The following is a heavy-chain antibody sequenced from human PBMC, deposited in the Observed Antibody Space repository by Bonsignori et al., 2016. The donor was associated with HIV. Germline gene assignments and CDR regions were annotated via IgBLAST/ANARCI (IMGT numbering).Heavy chain of an antibody. Sequence: SVKVSCKASGGTFSSYAISWVRQAPGQGLEWMGGIIPILGIANYAQKFQGRVTITADESTSTAYMELSSLRSEDTAVYYCAREPSAAGQTKALDYWGQGTLVTVSS. J-gene: IGHJ4*02. CDR2: IIPILGIA. V-gene: IGHV1-69*10. CDR1: GGTFSSYA. CDR3: AREPSAAGQTKALDY. D-gene: IGHD6-13*01.